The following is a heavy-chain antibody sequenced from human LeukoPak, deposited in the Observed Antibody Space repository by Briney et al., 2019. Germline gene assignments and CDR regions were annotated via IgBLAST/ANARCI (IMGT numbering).Heavy chain of an antibody. CDR2: ISYDGSNK. Sequence: GGSLRLSCAASGFTFSSYAMHWVRQAPGKGLEWVAVISYDGSNKYYADSVKGRFTISRDNSKNTLYLQMNSLRAEDTAVYYCAREGSIAAKRVLVYWGQGTLVTVSS. CDR3: AREGSIAAKRVLVY. V-gene: IGHV3-30-3*01. J-gene: IGHJ4*02. D-gene: IGHD6-6*01. CDR1: GFTFSSYA.